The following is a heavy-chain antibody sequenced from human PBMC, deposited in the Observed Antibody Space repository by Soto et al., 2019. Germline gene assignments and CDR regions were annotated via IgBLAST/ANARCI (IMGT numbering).Heavy chain of an antibody. J-gene: IGHJ5*02. Sequence: SETLSLTCTVSGGSISSSSYYWGWIRQPPGKGLEWIGSIYYSGSTYYNPSLKSRVTISVDTSKNQFSLKLSSVTAADTAVYYCASSSWTLNWFDPWGQGTLVTVSS. D-gene: IGHD6-13*01. CDR3: ASSSWTLNWFDP. CDR1: GGSISSSSYY. V-gene: IGHV4-39*01. CDR2: IYYSGST.